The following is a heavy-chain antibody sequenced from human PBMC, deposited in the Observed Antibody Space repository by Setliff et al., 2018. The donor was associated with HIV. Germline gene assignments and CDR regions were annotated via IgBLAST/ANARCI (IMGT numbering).Heavy chain of an antibody. CDR1: GVSISSSHDF. D-gene: IGHD3-22*01. V-gene: IGHV4-39*07. CDR2: ISYGGIT. Sequence: PSETLSLTCTVSGVSISSSHDFWNWIRQPPGKGLEWIGAISYGGITYYNPSLTSRGTISVDTSKNQFSLKVTSVTAADTAVYDCARVPGRYYYDTSGDFDYWGQGTMVTVSS. J-gene: IGHJ4*03. CDR3: ARVPGRYYYDTSGDFDY.